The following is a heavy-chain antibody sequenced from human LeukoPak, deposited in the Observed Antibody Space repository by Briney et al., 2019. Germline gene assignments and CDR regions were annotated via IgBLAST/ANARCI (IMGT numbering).Heavy chain of an antibody. D-gene: IGHD3-3*01. CDR3: ATSSAGLLRSYYMDV. CDR1: GNTLTELS. J-gene: IGHJ6*03. V-gene: IGHV1-24*01. CDR2: FDPEDGET. Sequence: ASVKVSCKVSGNTLTELSMHWVRQAPGKGLEWMGGFDPEDGETIYAQKFQGRVTMTEDTSTDTAYMELSSLRSEDTAVYYCATSSAGLLRSYYMDVWGKGTTVTVSS.